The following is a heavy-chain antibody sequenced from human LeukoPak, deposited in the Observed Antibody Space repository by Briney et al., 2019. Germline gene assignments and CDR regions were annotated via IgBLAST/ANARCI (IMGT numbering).Heavy chain of an antibody. V-gene: IGHV4-61*02. CDR1: GGSISSGSYY. Sequence: SQTLSLTCTVSGGSISSGSYYWSWIRQPAGKGLEWIGRIYTSGSTNYNPSLKSRVTISVDTSKNQFSLKLSSVTAADTAVYCCARADCSSTSCPFLYYYYMDVWGKGTTVTVSS. J-gene: IGHJ6*03. D-gene: IGHD2-2*01. CDR2: IYTSGST. CDR3: ARADCSSTSCPFLYYYYMDV.